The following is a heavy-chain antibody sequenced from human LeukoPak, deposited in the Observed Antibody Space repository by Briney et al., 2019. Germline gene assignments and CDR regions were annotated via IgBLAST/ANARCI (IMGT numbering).Heavy chain of an antibody. Sequence: GGSLRLSCAASGFTFDDYAMPWVRQAPGKGLEWVSGISWNSGSIGYADSAKGRFTISRDNAKNSLYLQMNSLRAEDTALYYCAKDLRAASSSWYDNDAFDIWGQGTMVTVSS. J-gene: IGHJ3*02. D-gene: IGHD6-13*01. CDR2: ISWNSGSI. CDR1: GFTFDDYA. V-gene: IGHV3-9*01. CDR3: AKDLRAASSSWYDNDAFDI.